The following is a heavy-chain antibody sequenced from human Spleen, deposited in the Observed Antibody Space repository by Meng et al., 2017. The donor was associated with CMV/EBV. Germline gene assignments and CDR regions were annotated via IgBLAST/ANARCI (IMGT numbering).Heavy chain of an antibody. CDR1: GYTFTRYA. CDR2: IDTDTGNP. Sequence: QVQVVQSGSELKKPGASVKVSCKASGYTFTRYAMNWVRQAPGQGLEWMGWIDTDTGNPTYAQGFTGRFVFSLDTSVNTAYLQISSLKAEDTAVYYCAREGDSGTYQYWGQGTLVTVSS. CDR3: AREGDSGTYQY. J-gene: IGHJ4*02. D-gene: IGHD1-26*01. V-gene: IGHV7-4-1*02.